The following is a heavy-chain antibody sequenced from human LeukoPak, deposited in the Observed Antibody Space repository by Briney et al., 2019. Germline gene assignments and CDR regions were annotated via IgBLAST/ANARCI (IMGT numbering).Heavy chain of an antibody. CDR3: ARDLTSYYYDNNGAFDF. J-gene: IGHJ4*02. D-gene: IGHD3-22*01. V-gene: IGHV1-69*04. CDR2: IIPILDTP. Sequence: SVKISCKASGGTFSSYAINWVRQAPGQGLEWMGRIIPILDTPNYAQKFQGRVTITADKSTSTAYMELSSLRSEDTAVYYCARDLTSYYYDNNGAFDFWGQGTLVTVSS. CDR1: GGTFSSYA.